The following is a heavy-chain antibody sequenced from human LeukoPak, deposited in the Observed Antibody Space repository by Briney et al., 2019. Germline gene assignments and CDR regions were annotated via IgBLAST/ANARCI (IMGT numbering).Heavy chain of an antibody. D-gene: IGHD1/OR15-1a*01. V-gene: IGHV3-23*01. CDR2: ISGSGGST. J-gene: IGHJ4*02. CDR3: ARRTAREQYFDY. CDR1: GFTFSNYG. Sequence: GALRLSCAASGFTFSNYGMTWVRQAPGKGLEWVSAISGSGGSTYYADSVKGRFTISRDNSKNTLYLQMNSMRADDTAVYYCARRTAREQYFDYWGQGTLVTVSS.